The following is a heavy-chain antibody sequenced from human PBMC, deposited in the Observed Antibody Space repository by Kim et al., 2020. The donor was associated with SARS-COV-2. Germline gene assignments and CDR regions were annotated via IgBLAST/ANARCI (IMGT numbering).Heavy chain of an antibody. V-gene: IGHV4-34*01. J-gene: IGHJ4*02. CDR1: GGSFSGYY. Sequence: SETLSLTCAVYGGSFSGYYWSWIRQPPGKGLEWIGEINHSGSTNYNPSLKSRVTISVDTSKNQFSLKLSSVTAADTAVYYCARGRGYYYDSSGYYRGTFDYWGQGTLVTVSS. D-gene: IGHD3-22*01. CDR3: ARGRGYYYDSSGYYRGTFDY. CDR2: INHSGST.